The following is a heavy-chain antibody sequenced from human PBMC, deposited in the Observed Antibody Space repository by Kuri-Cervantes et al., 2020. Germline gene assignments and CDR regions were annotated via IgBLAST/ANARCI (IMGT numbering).Heavy chain of an antibody. V-gene: IGHV1-2*02. D-gene: IGHD3-22*01. CDR3: ARQIVGDAFDI. CDR2: INPNSGGT. Sequence: IFCKASAYTFTSYYMHWVLRDPGQGLEGMGWINPNSGGTNYAQTFQGRVTMTRDTSISTAYMELSRLISDDTAVYYCARQIVGDAFDIWGQGTMVTVSS. CDR1: AYTFTSYY. J-gene: IGHJ3*02.